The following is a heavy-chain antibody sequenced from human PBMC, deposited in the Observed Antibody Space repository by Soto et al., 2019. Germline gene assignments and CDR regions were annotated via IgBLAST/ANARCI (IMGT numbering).Heavy chain of an antibody. CDR1: GFTFSSYW. Sequence: GSLRLSCGASGFTFSSYWMHWVRQAPGKGLVWVSRINSDGSSTSYADSVKGRFTISRDNAKNTLYLQMNSLRAEDTAVYYCARELRSLDAFDIWGQGTMVTVSS. CDR2: INSDGSST. CDR3: ARELRSLDAFDI. V-gene: IGHV3-74*01. J-gene: IGHJ3*02. D-gene: IGHD3-16*01.